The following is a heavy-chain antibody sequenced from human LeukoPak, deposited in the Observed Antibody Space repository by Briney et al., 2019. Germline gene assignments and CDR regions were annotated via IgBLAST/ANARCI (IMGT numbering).Heavy chain of an antibody. CDR3: ARGRRLGVSAIRYYCMDV. V-gene: IGHV1-69*06. CDR1: GGTFSSYT. J-gene: IGHJ6*04. D-gene: IGHD2-8*01. Sequence: GASVKVSCKASGGTFSSYTIIWVRQAPGQGLEWMGGIIPIFGTANYAQKFQGRVTITADKSTSTAYMELSSLRSEDTAVYYCARGRRLGVSAIRYYCMDVWGKGTSVTVSS. CDR2: IIPIFGTA.